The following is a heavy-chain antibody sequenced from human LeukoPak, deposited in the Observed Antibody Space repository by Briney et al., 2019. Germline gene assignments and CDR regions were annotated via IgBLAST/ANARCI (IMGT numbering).Heavy chain of an antibody. D-gene: IGHD1/OR15-1a*01. J-gene: IGHJ5*02. Sequence: GGSLRLSCAASEFIVSSNYMSWVRQAPGKGLEWVSSINENDGGTSYADSVKGRFTISRDNSRDTLYLQMNSLRDEDTAVYYCVKQYVDIWGQGTLVIVSS. V-gene: IGHV3-53*01. CDR2: INENDGGT. CDR1: EFIVSSNY. CDR3: VKQYVDI.